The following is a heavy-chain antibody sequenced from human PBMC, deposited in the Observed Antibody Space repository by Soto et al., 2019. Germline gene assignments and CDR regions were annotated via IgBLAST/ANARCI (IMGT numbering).Heavy chain of an antibody. CDR3: AKVFYGDWPVDY. CDR1: GFTFSSHG. Sequence: QVQLVESGGGVVQPGRSLRLSCAASGFTFSSHGMHWVRQAPGKGLEWVAVILYDGSNKYYADSVKGRFTISRDNSKNTLYLQMNSLRAEDTAVYYCAKVFYGDWPVDYWGQGTLVTVSS. D-gene: IGHD4-17*01. J-gene: IGHJ4*02. CDR2: ILYDGSNK. V-gene: IGHV3-30*18.